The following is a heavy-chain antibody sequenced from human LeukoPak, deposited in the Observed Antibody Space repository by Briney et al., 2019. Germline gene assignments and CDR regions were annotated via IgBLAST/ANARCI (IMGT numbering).Heavy chain of an antibody. Sequence: SETLSLTCAVYGGSFSSYYWSWIRQSPGKGLEWIAEINHRGDTNYNPTVKSRVTISVDTSKNQFSLKVTSLTAADTAVYYCARGPTISETGYFDYWGQGTLVTVSS. CDR1: GGSFSSYY. D-gene: IGHD1-1*01. CDR3: ARGPTISETGYFDY. CDR2: INHRGDT. V-gene: IGHV4-34*01. J-gene: IGHJ4*03.